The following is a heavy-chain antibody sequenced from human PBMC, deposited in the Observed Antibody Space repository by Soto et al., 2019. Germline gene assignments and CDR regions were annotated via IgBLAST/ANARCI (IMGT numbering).Heavy chain of an antibody. Sequence: SETLSLTCAASGGSISSGGYSWGWIRQPPGKGGEGIEYIYHSGCTEYNPSHESRVTISVDRSKNQFSLKLSSVTAADTAVYYCARAEYGDNSRYSMDDWGQGTLVTVSS. CDR2: IYHSGCT. V-gene: IGHV4-30-2*01. CDR1: GGSISSGGYS. CDR3: ARAEYGDNSRYSMDD. J-gene: IGHJ4*02. D-gene: IGHD4-17*01.